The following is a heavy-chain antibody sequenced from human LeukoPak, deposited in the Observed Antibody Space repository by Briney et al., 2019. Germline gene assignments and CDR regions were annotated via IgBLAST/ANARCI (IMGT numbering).Heavy chain of an antibody. CDR2: IYSSGST. V-gene: IGHV4-59*01. Sequence: SETLSLTCTVSGGSISSYYWSWIRKPPGKGLEWIGYIYSSGSTNYNPSLKSRVTISVGTSKNQFSLKLSSVIAADTAVYYCARGGPPTVTRFDYWGQGILVTVSS. J-gene: IGHJ4*02. D-gene: IGHD4-17*01. CDR3: ARGGPPTVTRFDY. CDR1: GGSISSYY.